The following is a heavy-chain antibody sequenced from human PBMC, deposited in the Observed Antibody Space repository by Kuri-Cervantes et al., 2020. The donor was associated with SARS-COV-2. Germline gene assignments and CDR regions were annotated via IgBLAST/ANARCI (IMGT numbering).Heavy chain of an antibody. J-gene: IGHJ4*02. CDR2: IYYSGST. Sequence: GSLRLSCAVYGGSFSGYYWSWIRQPPGKGLEWIGSIYYSGSTYYNPSLKSRVNISVDTSKNQFSLKLSSVTAADTAVYYCARNTAMARYFDYWGQGTLVTVYS. CDR1: GGSFSGYY. CDR3: ARNTAMARYFDY. V-gene: IGHV4-34*01. D-gene: IGHD5-18*01.